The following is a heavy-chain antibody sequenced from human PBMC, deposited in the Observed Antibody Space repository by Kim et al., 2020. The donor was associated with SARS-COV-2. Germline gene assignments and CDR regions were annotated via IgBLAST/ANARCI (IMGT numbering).Heavy chain of an antibody. J-gene: IGHJ3*01. CDR2: IDWDDDK. CDR1: GFSLSTSGMC. Sequence: SGPTLVKPTQTLTLTCTFSGFSLSTSGMCVTWIRQPPGKALEWLALIDWDDDKFYSSSLESRLAISKDPSKNQVVLTMTNMDPVDTGTYYCARAELNGDFDVWGQGAVVTVSS. D-gene: IGHD2-21*02. V-gene: IGHV2-70*01. CDR3: ARAELNGDFDV.